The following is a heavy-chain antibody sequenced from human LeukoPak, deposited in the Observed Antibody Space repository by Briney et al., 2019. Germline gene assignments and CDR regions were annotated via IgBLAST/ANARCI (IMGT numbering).Heavy chain of an antibody. CDR1: GGSISSSSYY. J-gene: IGHJ6*03. D-gene: IGHD2-2*01. V-gene: IGHV4-39*07. Sequence: SETLSLTCTVSGGSISSSSYYWGWIRQPPGKGLEWIGSIYYSGSTYYNPSLKSRVTISVDTSKNQFSLKLSSATAADTAVYYCARVGNIVVGDYYYMDVWGKGTTVTVSS. CDR3: ARVGNIVVGDYYYMDV. CDR2: IYYSGST.